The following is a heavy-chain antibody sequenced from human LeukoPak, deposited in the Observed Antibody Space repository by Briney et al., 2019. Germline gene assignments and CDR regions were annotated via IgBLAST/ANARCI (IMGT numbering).Heavy chain of an antibody. V-gene: IGHV4-34*01. CDR2: INHSGST. D-gene: IGHD2/OR15-2a*01. Sequence: SSETLSLTCAVYGGSFSGYYWSWIRQPPGKGLEWIGEINHSGSTNYNPSLKSRVTISVDTSKNQFSLKMTSVTAADTAVYYCARIRRIFYLEYYFDYWGQGTLVTVSS. CDR3: ARIRRIFYLEYYFDY. CDR1: GGSFSGYY. J-gene: IGHJ4*02.